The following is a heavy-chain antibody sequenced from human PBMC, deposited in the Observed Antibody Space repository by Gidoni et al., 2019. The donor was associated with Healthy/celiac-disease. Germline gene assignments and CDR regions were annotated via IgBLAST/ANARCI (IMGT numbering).Heavy chain of an antibody. Sequence: QVQLVQSGAEVKKPGASVKVSYKASGYTFTRYGISWVRQAPGQGLEWMGWISAYNGNTNYAQKLQGRVTMTTDTSTSTAYMELRSLRSDDTAVYYCARDQLANYDILTGYPPFHAFDIWGQGTMVTVSS. CDR2: ISAYNGNT. CDR1: GYTFTRYG. CDR3: ARDQLANYDILTGYPPFHAFDI. J-gene: IGHJ3*02. D-gene: IGHD3-9*01. V-gene: IGHV1-18*01.